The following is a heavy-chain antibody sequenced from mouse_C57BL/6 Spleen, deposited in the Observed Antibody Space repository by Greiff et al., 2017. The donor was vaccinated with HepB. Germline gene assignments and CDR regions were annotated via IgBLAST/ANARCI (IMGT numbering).Heavy chain of an antibody. V-gene: IGHV1-18*01. D-gene: IGHD1-1*01. CDR1: GYTFTDYN. Sequence: VQLQQSGPELVKPGASVKIPCKASGYTFTDYNMDWVKQSHGKSLEWIGDINPNNGGTIYNQKFKGKATLTVDKSSSTAYMEIRSLTSEDTAVYYCASVIYYYGSSYWYFDVWGTGTTVTVSS. CDR2: INPNNGGT. J-gene: IGHJ1*03. CDR3: ASVIYYYGSSYWYFDV.